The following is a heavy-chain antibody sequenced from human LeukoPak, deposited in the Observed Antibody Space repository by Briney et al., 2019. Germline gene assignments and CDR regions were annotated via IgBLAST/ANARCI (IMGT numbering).Heavy chain of an antibody. Sequence: GGSLRLSCAASGFTFSSYSMNWVRQAPGKGLEWVSAIGSSSSYIYYADSVKGRFTISRDNAKNSLYLQMNSLRAEDTAVYYCASFIAAAGEPHYYYGMDVWGQGTTVTVSS. J-gene: IGHJ6*02. V-gene: IGHV3-21*01. D-gene: IGHD6-13*01. CDR1: GFTFSSYS. CDR2: IGSSSSYI. CDR3: ASFIAAAGEPHYYYGMDV.